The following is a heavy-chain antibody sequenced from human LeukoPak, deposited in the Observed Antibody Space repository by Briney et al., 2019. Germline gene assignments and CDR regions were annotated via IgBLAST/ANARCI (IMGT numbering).Heavy chain of an antibody. J-gene: IGHJ4*02. CDR2: IYHSGST. CDR3: ARPSSGYYRVDY. V-gene: IGHV4-38-2*01. D-gene: IGHD3-22*01. CDR1: GYSISSGYY. Sequence: SETLSLTCAVSGYSISSGYYWDWSRQPPGQGTEGIGSIYHSGSTYYNPSVKSRVTISVDTSKIQFSLKLSSVTAADTAVYYCARPSSGYYRVDYWGQGTLVTVSS.